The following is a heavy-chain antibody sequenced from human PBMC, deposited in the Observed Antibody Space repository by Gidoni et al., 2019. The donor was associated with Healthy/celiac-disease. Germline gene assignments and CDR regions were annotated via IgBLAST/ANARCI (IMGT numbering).Heavy chain of an antibody. V-gene: IGHV3-23*01. CDR1: GFTFSSYA. J-gene: IGHJ6*02. CDR2: ISGSGGST. D-gene: IGHD5-12*01. CDR3: ANSGYDTYYYYYGMDV. Sequence: EVQLLESGGGLVQPGGSLRLSCAASGFTFSSYAMSWVRQAPGKGLEWVSAISGSGGSTYYADSVKGRFTIPRDNSKNTLYLQMNSLRAEDTAVYYCANSGYDTYYYYYGMDVWGQGTTVTVSS.